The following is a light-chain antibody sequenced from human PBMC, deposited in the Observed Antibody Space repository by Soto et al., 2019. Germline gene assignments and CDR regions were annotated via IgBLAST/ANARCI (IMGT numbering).Light chain of an antibody. CDR2: EVS. CDR1: SSDVGGYNY. J-gene: IGLJ2*01. Sequence: HSALTQPPSASGSPGQSVTISCPGTSSDVGGYNYVSWYQQHPGKAPKLMIYEVSKRPSGVPDRFSGSKSGNTASLTVSGLQAEDEADYYCSSYAGSNNLVFGGGTQLTVL. CDR3: SSYAGSNNLV. V-gene: IGLV2-8*01.